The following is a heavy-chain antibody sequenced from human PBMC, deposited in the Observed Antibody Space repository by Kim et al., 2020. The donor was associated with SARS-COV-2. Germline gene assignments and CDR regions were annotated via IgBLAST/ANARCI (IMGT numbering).Heavy chain of an antibody. CDR1: GGSFSGYY. Sequence: SETLSLTCAVYGGSFSGYYWSWIRQPPGKGLEWIGEINHSGSTNYNPSLKSRVTISVDTSKNQFSLELSSVTAADTAVYYYARVRGHPYWYLDLWGRGTRDTVSS. D-gene: IGHD3-10*01. J-gene: IGHJ2*01. V-gene: IGHV4-34*01. CDR2: INHSGST. CDR3: ARVRGHPYWYLDL.